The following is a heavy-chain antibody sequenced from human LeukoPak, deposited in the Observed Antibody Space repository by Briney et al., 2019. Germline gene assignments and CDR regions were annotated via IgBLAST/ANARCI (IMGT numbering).Heavy chain of an antibody. D-gene: IGHD3-3*01. CDR3: ARVARFLEWLPSHDAFDI. CDR2: IYTSGST. V-gene: IGHV4-4*07. Sequence: SETLSLNCTVSGGTISSYYWSWIRQPAGKGLEWIGRIYTSGSTNYNPSLKSRVTMSVDTSKDQFSLKLSSVTAADTAVYYCARVARFLEWLPSHDAFDIWGQGTMVTVSS. J-gene: IGHJ3*02. CDR1: GGTISSYY.